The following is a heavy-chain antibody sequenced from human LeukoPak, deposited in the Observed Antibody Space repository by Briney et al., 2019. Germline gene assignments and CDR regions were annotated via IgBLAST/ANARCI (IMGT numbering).Heavy chain of an antibody. J-gene: IGHJ4*02. CDR3: ARDHYNSSGFGYYFDS. Sequence: PGGSLSLSCAASGFTFSSYWMTWVRPAAGKGLEWVASIEQDGSEKYYVDSVKGRFIIFRDNAKNSLYLQMNRLRAEDTAVYYCARDHYNSSGFGYYFDSWGQGTLVTVSS. CDR1: GFTFSSYW. CDR2: IEQDGSEK. V-gene: IGHV3-7*01. D-gene: IGHD3-22*01.